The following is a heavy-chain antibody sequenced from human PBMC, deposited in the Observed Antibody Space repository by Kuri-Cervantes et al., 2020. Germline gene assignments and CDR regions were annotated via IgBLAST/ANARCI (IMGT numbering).Heavy chain of an antibody. J-gene: IGHJ5*02. Sequence: LSLTCAASGFTFSSYGMHWVRQAPGKGLEWVAFIQYDGSSKYYADSVKGRFTISRDNYKNTLYLQMNSLRAEDTAVYYCAKDHGSDYGDLLDPWGQGTLVTVSS. D-gene: IGHD4-17*01. CDR2: IQYDGSSK. CDR3: AKDHGSDYGDLLDP. CDR1: GFTFSSYG. V-gene: IGHV3-30*02.